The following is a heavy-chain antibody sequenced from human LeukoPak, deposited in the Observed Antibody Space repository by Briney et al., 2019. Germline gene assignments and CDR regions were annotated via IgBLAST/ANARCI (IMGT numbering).Heavy chain of an antibody. CDR3: AKDAGRSSGYCFDY. V-gene: IGHV3-64*01. J-gene: IGHJ4*02. CDR2: ISSNGGST. CDR1: GFTFSSYA. Sequence: PGGSLRLSCAASGFTFSSYAMHWVRQAPGKGLEYVSAISSNGGSTYYANSVKGRFTISRDNSKNTLYLQMNSLRAEDAAVYYCAKDAGRSSGYCFDYWGQGTLVTVSS. D-gene: IGHD3-22*01.